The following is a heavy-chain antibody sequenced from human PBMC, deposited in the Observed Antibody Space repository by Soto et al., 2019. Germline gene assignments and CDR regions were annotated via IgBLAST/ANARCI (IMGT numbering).Heavy chain of an antibody. CDR3: AEVPFPYHDSNHSY. CDR2: IGASGTTT. Sequence: PGGSLRLSCAASGFTFSNYAMSWVRQAPEKGLEWVSAIGASGTTTYYADSVKGRSTISRDNAKNTLYLQMNSLRAEDTAVYYCAEVPFPYHDSNHSYWGQGTLVTVSS. D-gene: IGHD3-22*01. CDR1: GFTFSNYA. V-gene: IGHV3-23*01. J-gene: IGHJ4*02.